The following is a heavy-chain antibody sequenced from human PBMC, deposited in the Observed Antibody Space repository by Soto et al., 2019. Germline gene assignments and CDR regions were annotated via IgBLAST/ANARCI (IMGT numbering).Heavy chain of an antibody. D-gene: IGHD2-2*01. V-gene: IGHV3-23*01. J-gene: IGHJ5*02. CDR1: GFTFSSYA. CDR3: AKDPCSSTSCYHP. CDR2: ISGSGGST. Sequence: EVQLLESGGGLVQPGGSLRLSFAASGFTFSSYAMSWVRQAPGKGLEWVSAISGSGGSTYYAESLKCRFTSSRDNSKHTLYLQMNSLRAEDTAVYYCAKDPCSSTSCYHPWGQGTLVTVSS.